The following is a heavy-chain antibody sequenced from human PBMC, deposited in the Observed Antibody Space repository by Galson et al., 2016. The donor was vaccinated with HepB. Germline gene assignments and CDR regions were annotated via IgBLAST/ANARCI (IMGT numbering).Heavy chain of an antibody. D-gene: IGHD4-17*01. CDR2: ISNSGGST. CDR1: GFTFSTYA. Sequence: SLRLSCAASGFTFSTYAMSWVRQAPGKGLEWVSVISNSGGSTYYADSVKGRFTISRDNSKNMLYLQMNSLRAEDTAVYYCAKGLTTVTTEVDYWGQGTLVTVSS. J-gene: IGHJ4*02. CDR3: AKGLTTVTTEVDY. V-gene: IGHV3-23*01.